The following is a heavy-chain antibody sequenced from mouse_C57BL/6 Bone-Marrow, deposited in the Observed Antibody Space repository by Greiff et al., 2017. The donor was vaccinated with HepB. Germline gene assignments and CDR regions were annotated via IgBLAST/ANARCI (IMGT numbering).Heavy chain of an antibody. D-gene: IGHD2-4*01. CDR3: AREPIYYDYDGWYFDV. J-gene: IGHJ1*03. V-gene: IGHV7-1*01. CDR1: GFTFSDFY. Sequence: EVKLMESGGGLVQSGRSLRLSCATSGFTFSDFYMEWVRQAPGKGLEWIAASRNKANDYTTEYSASVKGRFIVSRDTSQSILYLQMNALRAEDTAIYYCAREPIYYDYDGWYFDVWGTGTTVTVSS. CDR2: SRNKANDYTT.